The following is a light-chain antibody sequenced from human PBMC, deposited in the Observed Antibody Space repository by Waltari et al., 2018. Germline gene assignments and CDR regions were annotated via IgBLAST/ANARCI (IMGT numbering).Light chain of an antibody. CDR1: RSNFEPYT. CDR2: NDN. Sequence: QSVLPQPPSASGTPGQRVNLPCSGTRSNFEPYTVNWYQQLPGTAPKLLIYNDNQRASGVPDRFSGSKSGTSASLAISGLESEDEADYYCAVLDVYLNGPIFGGGTKLTVL. J-gene: IGLJ2*01. V-gene: IGLV1-44*01. CDR3: AVLDVYLNGPI.